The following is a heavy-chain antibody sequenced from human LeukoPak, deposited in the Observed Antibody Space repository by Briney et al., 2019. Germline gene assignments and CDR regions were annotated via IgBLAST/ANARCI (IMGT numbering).Heavy chain of an antibody. V-gene: IGHV3-21*01. J-gene: IGHJ4*02. CDR2: ISSVSRHI. D-gene: IGHD2-2*01. CDR1: GFTFSTYS. Sequence: GGSLRLSCAASGFTFSTYSMNWVRQAPGKGLEWVSPISSVSRHIFYADSVEGRFTIFRDNAKNSLYLQMNSLRAEDTAVYYCARLYCASTSCYADDYWGQGTLVTVSS. CDR3: ARLYCASTSCYADDY.